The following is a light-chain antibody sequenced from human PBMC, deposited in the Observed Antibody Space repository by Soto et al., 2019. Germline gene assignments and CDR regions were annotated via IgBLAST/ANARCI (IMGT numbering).Light chain of an antibody. J-gene: IGKJ5*01. CDR2: DAY. CDR1: QSFRGL. V-gene: IGKV3-11*01. Sequence: EVELTHSPVTLSLSPGERATLSCRASQSFRGLLAWYQQKPGQAPRLLIYDAYNRATGIPPRFSGSGSGTDFTLTISSLEPEDSAVYYCQQRHMWPITFGQVARLEIK. CDR3: QQRHMWPIT.